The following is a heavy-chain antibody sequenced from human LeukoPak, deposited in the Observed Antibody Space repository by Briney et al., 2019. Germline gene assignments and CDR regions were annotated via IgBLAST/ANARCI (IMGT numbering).Heavy chain of an antibody. CDR3: ASKYYYGSGALDY. Sequence: SETLSLTCTVSGGSISSYYWSWIRQPPGKGLGWIGYIYYSGSTNYNPSLKSRVTISVDTSKDQFSLKLSSVTAADTAVYYCASKYYYGSGALDYWGQGTLVTVSS. V-gene: IGHV4-59*08. CDR2: IYYSGST. CDR1: GGSISSYY. J-gene: IGHJ4*02. D-gene: IGHD3-10*01.